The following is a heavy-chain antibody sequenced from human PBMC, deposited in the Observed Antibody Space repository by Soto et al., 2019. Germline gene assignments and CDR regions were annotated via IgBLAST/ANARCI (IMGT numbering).Heavy chain of an antibody. CDR1: GFTFSSYA. CDR2: ISYDGSNK. J-gene: IGHJ4*02. CDR3: ARDPDITMIVVVFDY. D-gene: IGHD3-22*01. V-gene: IGHV3-30-3*01. Sequence: GGSLRLSCAASGFTFSSYAMHWVRQAPGKGLEWVAVISYDGSNKYYADSVKGRFTISRDNSKNTLYLQMNSLRAEDTAVYYCARDPDITMIVVVFDYWGQGTLVTVSS.